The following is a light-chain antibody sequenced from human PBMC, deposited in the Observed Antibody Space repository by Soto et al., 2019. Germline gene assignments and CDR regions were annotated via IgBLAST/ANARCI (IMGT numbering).Light chain of an antibody. CDR1: QTIDNT. J-gene: IGKJ4*01. Sequence: EIVITQSPATLSLSPGERATLSCRASQTIDNTLAWYQRKPGQAPRLLIYGASNRATGIPDRFSGSGSGTDIILTFNRLEPEDFAVYYCQEFASNFGGGTKVDIK. CDR2: GAS. CDR3: QEFASN. V-gene: IGKV3-20*01.